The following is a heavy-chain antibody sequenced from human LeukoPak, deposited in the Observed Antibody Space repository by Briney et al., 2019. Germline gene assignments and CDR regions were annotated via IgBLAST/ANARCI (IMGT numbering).Heavy chain of an antibody. V-gene: IGHV4-61*02. CDR1: GGSISSGSYY. Sequence: SQTLSLTCTVSGGSISSGSYYWSWIRQPAGKGLEWIGRIYTSGSTNYDPSLKSRVTISVDTSKNQFSLKLSSVTAADTAVYYCASCGGDCYSYWYFDLWGRGTLVTASS. D-gene: IGHD2-21*02. CDR3: ASCGGDCYSYWYFDL. J-gene: IGHJ2*01. CDR2: IYTSGST.